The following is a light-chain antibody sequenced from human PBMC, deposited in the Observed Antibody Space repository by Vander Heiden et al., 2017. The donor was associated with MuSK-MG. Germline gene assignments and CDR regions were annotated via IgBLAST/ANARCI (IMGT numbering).Light chain of an antibody. CDR3: QQYGSSPPGT. CDR1: QSVSSSY. Sequence: ELVLTQSPGTLSWSPGERATLSCRASQSVSSSYLAWYQQKPGQATRLLIYGASSRATGIPDRCSGSGSGTDFTLTISRLEPEDSAVYYCQQYGSSPPGTFGQGTKLEIK. CDR2: GAS. J-gene: IGKJ2*02. V-gene: IGKV3-20*01.